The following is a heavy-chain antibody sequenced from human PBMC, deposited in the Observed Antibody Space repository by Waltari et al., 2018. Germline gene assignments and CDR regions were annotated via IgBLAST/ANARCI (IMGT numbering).Heavy chain of an antibody. CDR3: AGGYSSYYGMDV. D-gene: IGHD6-13*01. V-gene: IGHV3-21*02. Sequence: EVQLVESGGGLVKPGGSLHLYCAASGFTFTPFTMNWVRQAPGKGLEWVSSISSTSSDIYYADSVKGRFTISRDNAKSSLYLQLNSLRAEDTAVYYCAGGYSSYYGMDVWGQGTTVTVSS. CDR1: GFTFTPFT. CDR2: ISSTSSDI. J-gene: IGHJ6*02.